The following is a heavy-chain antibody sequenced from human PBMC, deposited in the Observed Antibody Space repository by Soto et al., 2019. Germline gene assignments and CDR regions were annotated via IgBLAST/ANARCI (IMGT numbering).Heavy chain of an antibody. Sequence: QEHLMESGGGLVKPEGSLRLSCAGSGFIFSDYYITWIRRAPGKGLEWVSYINTLSSAIYYADSVKCRFTISRDNAENSVYLQMNSLRAEDTAVYYCARRLQWQLRPLDSWGRGTLVTVSS. J-gene: IGHJ4*02. CDR2: INTLSSAI. CDR3: ARRLQWQLRPLDS. CDR1: GFIFSDYY. V-gene: IGHV3-11*01. D-gene: IGHD6-19*01.